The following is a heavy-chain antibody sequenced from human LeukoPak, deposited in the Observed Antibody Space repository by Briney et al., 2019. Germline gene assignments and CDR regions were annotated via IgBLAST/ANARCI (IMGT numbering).Heavy chain of an antibody. J-gene: IGHJ6*03. CDR1: GYSISSGYY. V-gene: IGHV4-38-2*02. CDR2: INHSGST. Sequence: PSETLSLTCTVSGYSISSGYYWGWIRQPPGKGLEWIGEINHSGSTNYNPSFKSRVTISVDTSKNQFSLKLSSVTAADTAVYYCARLIGELWFGDYYYYYMDVWGKGTTVTISS. CDR3: ARLIGELWFGDYYYYYMDV. D-gene: IGHD3-10*01.